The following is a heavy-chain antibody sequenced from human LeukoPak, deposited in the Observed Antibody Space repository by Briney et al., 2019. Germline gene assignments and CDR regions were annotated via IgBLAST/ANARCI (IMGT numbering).Heavy chain of an antibody. V-gene: IGHV3-30*03. CDR2: ISYDGSNK. D-gene: IGHD3-16*01. CDR3: ATVSPGLMITFGGAYYYYGMDV. Sequence: GGSLRLSCAASGFTFSSYGMHWVRQAPGKGLEWVAVISYDGSNKYYADSVKGRFTISRDNSKNTLYLQMNSLRAEDTAVYYCATVSPGLMITFGGAYYYYGMDVWGQGTTVTVSS. CDR1: GFTFSSYG. J-gene: IGHJ6*02.